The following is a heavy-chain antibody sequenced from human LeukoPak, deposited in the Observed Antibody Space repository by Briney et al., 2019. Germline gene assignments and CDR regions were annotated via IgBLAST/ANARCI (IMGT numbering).Heavy chain of an antibody. D-gene: IGHD5-18*01. CDR3: AGVAGGYTYGSLKSAFDY. Sequence: QPGGSLRLSCAASGFTFRSYWTHWVRRAPGKGLVWVSRINSDGSSTSYADSVKGRFTISRDNAKNTLFLQMNSLTAEDTAVYYCAGVAGGYTYGSLKSAFDYWGQGTLVTVSS. CDR1: GFTFRSYW. CDR2: INSDGSST. J-gene: IGHJ4*02. V-gene: IGHV3-74*01.